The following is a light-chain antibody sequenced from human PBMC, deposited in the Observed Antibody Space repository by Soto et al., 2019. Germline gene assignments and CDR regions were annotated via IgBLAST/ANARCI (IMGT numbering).Light chain of an antibody. J-gene: IGLJ1*01. CDR2: SNN. Sequence: QSVLTQPPSASGTPGQRVTISCSGSSSNIGSNTVNWYQQLPGTAPKLLIYSNNQRPSGVPDRFSGSKSGTSASLAISGLQSEDEADYYCAAWDDNLNGDYVFGTGTKVTVL. CDR1: SSNIGSNT. CDR3: AAWDDNLNGDYV. V-gene: IGLV1-44*01.